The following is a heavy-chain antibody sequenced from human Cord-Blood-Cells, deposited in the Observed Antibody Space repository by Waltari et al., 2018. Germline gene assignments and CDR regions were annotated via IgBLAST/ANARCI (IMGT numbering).Heavy chain of an antibody. J-gene: IGHJ6*02. CDR1: GGSFRGYY. CDR3: ARGRIVVVPAAISGYYYYYGMDV. V-gene: IGHV4-34*01. CDR2: INHSGST. D-gene: IGHD2-2*02. Sequence: QVQLQQWGAGLLKPSETLSLTCAVYGGSFRGYYWTCIRQHPGKGPAWMGEINHSGSTNYNPSLKSRVTISVDTSKNQFSLKLSSVTAADTAVYYCARGRIVVVPAAISGYYYYYGMDVWGQGTTVTVSS.